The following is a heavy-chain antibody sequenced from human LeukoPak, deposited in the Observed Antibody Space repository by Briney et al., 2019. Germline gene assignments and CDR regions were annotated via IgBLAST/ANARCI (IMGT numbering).Heavy chain of an antibody. D-gene: IGHD2-15*01. CDR1: GGSLSSGGYY. CDR2: IYYSGST. Sequence: LSETLSLTCTVSGGSLSSGGYYWGWVRQHPGRGLEWIGYIYYSGSTYYNPSLKSRVTISVDTSKNQFSLKLSSVTAADTAVYYCARGAYCSGGSCYSGFDPWGQGTLVTVSS. CDR3: ARGAYCSGGSCYSGFDP. J-gene: IGHJ5*02. V-gene: IGHV4-31*03.